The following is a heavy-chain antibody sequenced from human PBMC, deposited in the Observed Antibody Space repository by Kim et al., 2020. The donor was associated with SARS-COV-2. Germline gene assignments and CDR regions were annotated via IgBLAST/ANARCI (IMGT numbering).Heavy chain of an antibody. J-gene: IGHJ6*02. Sequence: GGSLRLSCAASGFTFGDYAMHWVRQAPGKGLEWVSGISWNSGSIGYADSVKGRFTISRDNAKNSLYLQMNSLRAEDTALYYCAKDKAAAGIFYYYGMDVWGQGTTVTVSS. CDR2: ISWNSGSI. D-gene: IGHD6-13*01. CDR1: GFTFGDYA. V-gene: IGHV3-9*01. CDR3: AKDKAAAGIFYYYGMDV.